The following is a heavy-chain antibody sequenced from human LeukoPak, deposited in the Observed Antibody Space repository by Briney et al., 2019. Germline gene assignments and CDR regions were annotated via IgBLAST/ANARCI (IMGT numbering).Heavy chain of an antibody. V-gene: IGHV3-20*04. J-gene: IGHJ6*03. CDR1: GFTFDDYG. D-gene: IGHD5/OR15-5a*01. CDR2: IKWNGGST. Sequence: GGSLTLSCAASGFTFDDYGMNWVRQAPGKGLEWVSGIKWNGGSTGYADSVKGRFTISRDNAKSSLYLQMNSLRAEDTALYYCARVYELREEDYYYYYMDVWGKGTTVTVSS. CDR3: ARVYELREEDYYYYYMDV.